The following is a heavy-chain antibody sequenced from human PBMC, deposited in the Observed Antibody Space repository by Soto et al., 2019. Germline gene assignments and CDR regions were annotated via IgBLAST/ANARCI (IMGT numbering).Heavy chain of an antibody. CDR1: GGTFSSYA. J-gene: IGHJ5*02. CDR3: ARVPYAFSLRHWFDP. D-gene: IGHD3-3*01. V-gene: IGHV1-69*06. CDR2: IIPIFGTA. Sequence: GASVKVSCKASGGTFSSYAISWVRQAPGQGLEWMGGIIPIFGTANYAQKFQGRVTITADKSTSTAYMELSSLRSEDTAVYYCARVPYAFSLRHWFDPWGQGTLVTVSS.